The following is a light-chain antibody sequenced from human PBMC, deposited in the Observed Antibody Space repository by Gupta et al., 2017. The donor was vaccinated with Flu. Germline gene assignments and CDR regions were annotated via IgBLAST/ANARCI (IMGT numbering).Light chain of an antibody. CDR3: QEYNNYYTWT. J-gene: IGKJ1*01. CDR2: KAS. Sequence: DRVTFTCRASQNISNWLAWYRHKPGKVPKLLIYKASRLESGVPSRFSGSGSGTEFTLTISSLQPDDFATYYCQEYNNYYTWTFGQGTTVEV. V-gene: IGKV1-5*03. CDR1: QNISNW.